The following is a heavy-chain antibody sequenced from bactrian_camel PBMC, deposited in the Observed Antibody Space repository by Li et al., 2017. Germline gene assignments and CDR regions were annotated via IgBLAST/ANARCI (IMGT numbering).Heavy chain of an antibody. Sequence: VQLVESGGGSVQAGGSRRLSCIAATDIRRINCMGWFRQAPGQGREGVAVFEDDGRIRYDDSVKGRFAISRDNAKNTLYLEMNGLKPEDTAMYYCAAYPAGRWSFCPLSPSAPSGRYAYWGQGTQVTVS. D-gene: IGHD3*01. CDR2: FEDDGRI. V-gene: IGHV3S53*01. CDR3: AAYPAGRWSFCPLSPSAPSGRYAY. J-gene: IGHJ4*01. CDR1: TDIRRINC.